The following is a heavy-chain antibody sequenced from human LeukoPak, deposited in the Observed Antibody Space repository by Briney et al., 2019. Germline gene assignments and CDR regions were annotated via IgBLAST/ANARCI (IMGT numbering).Heavy chain of an antibody. CDR1: GFTFNDYA. CDR2: ISGSGDTT. V-gene: IGHV3-23*01. Sequence: GGSLRLSCAASGFTFNDYAMTWVRQAPGEGLEWISSISGSGDTTEYADSVKGRFTISRDNSNNTVYLQMNSLRVDDTAMYYCARDGVGAPLYYYYYGMDVWGQGTTVTVSS. J-gene: IGHJ6*02. D-gene: IGHD1-26*01. CDR3: ARDGVGAPLYYYYYGMDV.